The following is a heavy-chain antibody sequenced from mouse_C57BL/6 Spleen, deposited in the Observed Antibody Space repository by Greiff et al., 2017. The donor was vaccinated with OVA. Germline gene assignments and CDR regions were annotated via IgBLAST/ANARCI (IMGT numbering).Heavy chain of an antibody. Sequence: EVQLVESGGGLVQPKGSLKLSCAASGFSFNTYAMNWVRQAPGKGLEWVARIRSKSNNYATYYADSVKDRFTISRDDSESMLYLQMNNLKTEDTAMYYWVRTGYYGYAMDYWGQGTSVTVSS. CDR1: GFSFNTYA. V-gene: IGHV10-1*01. J-gene: IGHJ4*01. CDR3: VRTGYYGYAMDY. CDR2: IRSKSNNYAT. D-gene: IGHD1-1*01.